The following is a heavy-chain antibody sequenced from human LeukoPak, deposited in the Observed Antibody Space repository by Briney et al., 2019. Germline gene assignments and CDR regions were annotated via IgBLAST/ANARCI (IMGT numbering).Heavy chain of an antibody. V-gene: IGHV3-9*03. J-gene: IGHJ4*02. Sequence: SLRLSCAASGFTFDDYAMHWIRQAPGKGLEWVSGISWNSGSIGYADSVKGRFTVSRDNAKNSLYLQMNSLRAEDMALYYCAKAKRGAVAGSYFDYWGQGTLVTVSS. CDR1: GFTFDDYA. CDR2: ISWNSGSI. CDR3: AKAKRGAVAGSYFDY. D-gene: IGHD6-19*01.